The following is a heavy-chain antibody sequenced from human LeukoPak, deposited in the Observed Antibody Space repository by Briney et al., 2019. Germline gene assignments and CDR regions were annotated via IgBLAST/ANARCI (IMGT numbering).Heavy chain of an antibody. CDR2: INTDGSST. J-gene: IGHJ1*01. CDR1: GFTFSSYW. D-gene: IGHD3-3*01. Sequence: GGSLRLSCAASGFTFSSYWMHWVRQAPGKGLVWVSRINTDGSSTSYADSVKGRFTIFRDNAKNTLYLQMNSLRAEDTAVYYCASVSPTYYDFWSGLSWGQGTLVTVSS. V-gene: IGHV3-74*01. CDR3: ASVSPTYYDFWSGLS.